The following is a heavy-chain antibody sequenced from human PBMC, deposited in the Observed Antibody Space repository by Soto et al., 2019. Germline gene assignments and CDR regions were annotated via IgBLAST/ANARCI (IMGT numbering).Heavy chain of an antibody. D-gene: IGHD2-15*01. CDR3: ARGRETTTPRRAFDI. CDR2: ISAYNGDT. Sequence: ASVKVSCKASGYTFTSYGISWVRQAPGQGLEWMGWISAYNGDTKSAQKLQGRVTVTTDVSTSTAYMELRSLRSDDTAFYYCARGRETTTPRRAFDIWGQGTMVTVSS. J-gene: IGHJ3*02. V-gene: IGHV1-18*01. CDR1: GYTFTSYG.